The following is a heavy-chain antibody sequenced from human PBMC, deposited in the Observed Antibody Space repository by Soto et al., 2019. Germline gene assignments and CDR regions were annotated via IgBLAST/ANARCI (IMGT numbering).Heavy chain of an antibody. D-gene: IGHD2-15*01. CDR1: GDSITSSGYY. Sequence: QLQLQESGPGLVKPSETLSLTCSVSGDSITSSGYYWGWIRQAPGKGLEWIGSMSYGGSTYYNPSVKSRVTIYVDTSKNQISLQLTSVTAADTADYYCARRRGGAYGHEFDYCGQGTLVTVSS. CDR2: MSYGGST. V-gene: IGHV4-39*01. CDR3: ARRRGGAYGHEFDY. J-gene: IGHJ4*02.